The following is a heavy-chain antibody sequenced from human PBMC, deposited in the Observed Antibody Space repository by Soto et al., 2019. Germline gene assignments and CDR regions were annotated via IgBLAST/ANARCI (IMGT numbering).Heavy chain of an antibody. V-gene: IGHV4-30-4*01. CDR2: IYYRGST. CDR3: ARSITISWKTFDI. J-gene: IGHJ3*02. D-gene: IGHD3-9*01. Sequence: QLQLQESGPGLVKPSQTLSLTCTVSGGSISSGDYYWSWIRQPPGTGLEWIGYIYYRGSTYYNPSLKSRVTISVDTSKNQFSLKLSSVTAADTAVYYCARSITISWKTFDIWGQGTMVTVSS. CDR1: GGSISSGDYY.